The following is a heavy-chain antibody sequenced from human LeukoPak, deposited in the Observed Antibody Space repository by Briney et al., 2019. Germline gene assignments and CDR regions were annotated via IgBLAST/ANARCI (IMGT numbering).Heavy chain of an antibody. D-gene: IGHD4-17*01. J-gene: IGHJ3*02. Sequence: ASVKVSCKASGGTFSSYAISWVRQAPGQGLEWMGGIIPIFGTANYAQKFQGRVTITADESTSTAYMELSSLRSEDTAVYYCARDYGDYRDIDAFDIWGQGTMVTVSS. CDR1: GGTFSSYA. CDR2: IIPIFGTA. V-gene: IGHV1-69*01. CDR3: ARDYGDYRDIDAFDI.